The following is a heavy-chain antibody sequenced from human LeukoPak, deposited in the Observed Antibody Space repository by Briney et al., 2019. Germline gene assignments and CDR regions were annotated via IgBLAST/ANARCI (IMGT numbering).Heavy chain of an antibody. J-gene: IGHJ4*02. CDR3: ARSGSGWFDF. CDR1: GFTVSTNF. CDR2: IYAGGDT. Sequence: GGSLRLSCAASGFTVSTNFMSWVRQAPGKGLEWVSVIYAGGDTYYADSVKGRFTISRDNSKNTLYLQMNSLRAEDTAVYYCARSGSGWFDFWGQGTLVTVSS. V-gene: IGHV3-53*01. D-gene: IGHD6-19*01.